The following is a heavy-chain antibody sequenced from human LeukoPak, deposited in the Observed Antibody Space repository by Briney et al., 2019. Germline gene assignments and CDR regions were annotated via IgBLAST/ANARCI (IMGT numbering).Heavy chain of an antibody. J-gene: IGHJ4*02. Sequence: GGSLRLSCAASEFTFSSYSMNWVRQAPGKGLEWVSCISSSSSYIYYADSVKGRFTISRDNAKNSVYLQMNSLRAEDTAVYYCTRLAAAGSGRWAPDYWGQGTLVTVSS. CDR1: EFTFSSYS. V-gene: IGHV3-21*06. D-gene: IGHD1-14*01. CDR2: ISSSSSYI. CDR3: TRLAAAGSGRWAPDY.